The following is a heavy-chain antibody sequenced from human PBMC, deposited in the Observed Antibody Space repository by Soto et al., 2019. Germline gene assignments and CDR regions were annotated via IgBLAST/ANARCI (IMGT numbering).Heavy chain of an antibody. CDR2: IYYSGST. D-gene: IGHD2-15*01. Sequence: QLQLQESGPGLVKPSETLSLTRTVSGGSISSSSFYWGWIRQPPGKGLEWIGSIYYSGSTYYNPSLKSRVTISVDTSKNQFSLKLSSVTAADTAVYYCARHTPAISISDHWGQGTLVTVSS. CDR1: GGSISSSSFY. J-gene: IGHJ4*02. CDR3: ARHTPAISISDH. V-gene: IGHV4-39*01.